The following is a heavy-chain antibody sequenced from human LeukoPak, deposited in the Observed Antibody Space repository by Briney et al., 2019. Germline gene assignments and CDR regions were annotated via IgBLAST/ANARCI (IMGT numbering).Heavy chain of an antibody. J-gene: IGHJ4*02. CDR3: ATRITMIVEDYFDY. D-gene: IGHD3-22*01. CDR1: GYTFTSYD. Sequence: GSVKVSCKASGYTFTSYDINWVRQATGQGLEWMGWMNPNSGNTGYAQKFQGRVTMTRNTSISTAYMELSSLRSEDTAVYYCATRITMIVEDYFDYWGQGTLVNVSS. CDR2: MNPNSGNT. V-gene: IGHV1-8*01.